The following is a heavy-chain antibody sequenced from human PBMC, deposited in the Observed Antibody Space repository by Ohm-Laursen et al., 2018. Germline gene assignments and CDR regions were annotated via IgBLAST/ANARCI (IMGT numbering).Heavy chain of an antibody. Sequence: SDTLSLTCPVSGGSISSYYWSWIRQPPGKGLEWIGYIHYSGNTNYNPSLKSRVTISVDTSKTQFSLKLSSVTAADMAMYYCARKTDWNHYYFDYWGQGTLVTVSP. CDR1: GGSISSYY. D-gene: IGHD1-1*01. CDR3: ARKTDWNHYYFDY. J-gene: IGHJ4*02. V-gene: IGHV4-59*08. CDR2: IHYSGNT.